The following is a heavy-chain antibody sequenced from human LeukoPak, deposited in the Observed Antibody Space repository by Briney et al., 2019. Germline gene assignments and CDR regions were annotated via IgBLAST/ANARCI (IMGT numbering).Heavy chain of an antibody. CDR2: IYYSGST. D-gene: IGHD1-26*01. Sequence: SETLSLTCTVSGGSISSHYWSWIRQPPGKGLEWIGYIYYSGSTNYNPSLESRVTISVDTSKNQFSLKLSSVTAADTAVDYCARGLGAVNWFDPWGQGTLVTVSS. CDR3: ARGLGAVNWFDP. CDR1: GGSISSHY. V-gene: IGHV4-59*11. J-gene: IGHJ5*02.